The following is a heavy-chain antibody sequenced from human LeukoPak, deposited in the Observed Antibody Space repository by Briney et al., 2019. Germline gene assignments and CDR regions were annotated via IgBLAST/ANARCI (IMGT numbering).Heavy chain of an antibody. V-gene: IGHV3-53*01. CDR1: GFTVSSNY. Sequence: GGSLRLSCAASGFTVSSNYMSWVRQAPGKGLEWVSVIYSGGSTYYADSVKGRFTISRDNSKNTLYLQMNSLRAEDTAVYYCARARDGYNYLAGGYFDYWGQGTLVTVSS. CDR3: ARARDGYNYLAGGYFDY. D-gene: IGHD5-24*01. J-gene: IGHJ4*02. CDR2: IYSGGST.